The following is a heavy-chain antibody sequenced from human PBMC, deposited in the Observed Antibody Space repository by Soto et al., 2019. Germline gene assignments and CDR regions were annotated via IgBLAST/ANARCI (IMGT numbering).Heavy chain of an antibody. V-gene: IGHV3-30*03. J-gene: IGHJ6*02. CDR1: GFPFSSFG. CDR3: SRSRPTGCRDYYYYGMDV. D-gene: IGHD1-1*01. CDR2: ISNDGSNQ. Sequence: GGSLRLSCFVSGFPFSSFGMHWVRQAPGKGLEWVSSISNDGSNQHYADSVKGRFTISRDNSKNTVYLQLNSLRGEDTAVYYCSRSRPTGCRDYYYYGMDVWGQGTTVTVSS.